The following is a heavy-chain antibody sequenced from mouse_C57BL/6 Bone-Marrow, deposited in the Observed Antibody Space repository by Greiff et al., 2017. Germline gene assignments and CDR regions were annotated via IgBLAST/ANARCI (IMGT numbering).Heavy chain of an antibody. CDR2: IYPRSGNT. D-gene: IGHD2-3*01. V-gene: IGHV1-81*01. Sequence: QVQLQQSGAELARPGASVKLSCKASGYTFTSYGISWVKQRTGQGLEWIGEIYPRSGNTYYNEKFKGKATLTADKSSSTAYMELRSLTSEDSAVYVCARDGYYVAYWGQGTLVTVSA. CDR1: GYTFTSYG. J-gene: IGHJ3*01. CDR3: ARDGYYVAY.